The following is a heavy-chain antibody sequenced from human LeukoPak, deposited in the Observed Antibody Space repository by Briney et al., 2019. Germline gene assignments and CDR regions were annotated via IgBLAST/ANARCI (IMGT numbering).Heavy chain of an antibody. J-gene: IGHJ4*02. D-gene: IGHD3-22*01. CDR2: IIPILGIA. Sequence: GASVKVSCKASGGTFSSYAISWVRQAPGQGLEWMGRIIPILGIANYAQKFQGRVTITADKSTSTAYMELSSLRSEDTAVYYCASTNDSSGQVFDYWGQGTLVTVSS. V-gene: IGHV1-69*04. CDR3: ASTNDSSGQVFDY. CDR1: GGTFSSYA.